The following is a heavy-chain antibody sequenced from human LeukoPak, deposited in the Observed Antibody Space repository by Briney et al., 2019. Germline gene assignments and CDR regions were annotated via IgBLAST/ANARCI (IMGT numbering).Heavy chain of an antibody. D-gene: IGHD1-1*01. CDR2: IHYSGTT. Sequence: PSETLSLTCAVYGGSFSGYYWSWIRQPPGKGLEWIGTIHYSGTTHYNRSLKSRVTLSVDTSKNQFSLRLSSVTAADTAVYYCARRTTESYSDYWGQGTLVTVST. J-gene: IGHJ4*02. CDR1: GGSFSGYY. V-gene: IGHV4-34*01. CDR3: ARRTTESYSDY.